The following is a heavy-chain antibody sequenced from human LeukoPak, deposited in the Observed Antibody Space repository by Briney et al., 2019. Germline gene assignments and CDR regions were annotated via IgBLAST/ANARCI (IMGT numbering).Heavy chain of an antibody. CDR1: GYTFTSYD. D-gene: IGHD6-13*01. V-gene: IGHV1-2*02. J-gene: IGHJ4*02. CDR2: INPNSGGT. Sequence: ASVKVSCKSSGYTFTSYDITWVRQATGQGLEWMGWINPNSGGTNYAQKFQGRVTMTRDTSISTAYMELSRLRSDDTAVYYCARAKSGEQQLVFELDYWGQGTLVTVSS. CDR3: ARAKSGEQQLVFELDY.